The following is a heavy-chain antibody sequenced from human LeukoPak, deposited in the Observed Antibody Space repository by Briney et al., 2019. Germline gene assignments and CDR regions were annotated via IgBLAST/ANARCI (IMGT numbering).Heavy chain of an antibody. D-gene: IGHD2-15*01. V-gene: IGHV4-61*01. CDR3: ASQLGYCSGGTCYFYWFDP. CDR1: GGSVSSGSDS. Sequence: SETLSLTCTVSGGSVSSGSDSWSWIRQPPGKGLEWVGYIYYSGSTNYNPSLISRVTMSVDTAKNQFSLKLRSVTAADTAVYYCASQLGYCSGGTCYFYWFDPWGQGTLVTVSS. CDR2: IYYSGST. J-gene: IGHJ5*02.